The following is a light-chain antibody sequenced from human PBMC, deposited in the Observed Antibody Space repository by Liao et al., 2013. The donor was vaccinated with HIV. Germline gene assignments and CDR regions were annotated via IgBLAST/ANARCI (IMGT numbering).Light chain of an antibody. V-gene: IGLV3-1*01. CDR2: EDS. J-gene: IGLJ2*01. Sequence: SYELTQPPSVSVSPGQTATITCSGETLGDKYACWYQQRPGQSPALVIYEDSQRPSGIPERFSGSTSGSTATLTISETQPMDEADYYCQAWDSSADVVFGGGTKLTVL. CDR1: TLGDKY. CDR3: QAWDSSADVV.